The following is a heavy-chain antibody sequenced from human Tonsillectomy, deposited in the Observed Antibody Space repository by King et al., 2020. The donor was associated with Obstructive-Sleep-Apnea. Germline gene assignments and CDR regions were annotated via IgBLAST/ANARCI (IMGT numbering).Heavy chain of an antibody. CDR3: ARGAISGWYSCDY. CDR2: IYSGRT. D-gene: IGHD6-19*01. V-gene: IGHV4-4*02. CDR1: GGSISSSHW. J-gene: IGHJ4*02. Sequence: QLQESGPGLVRPSGTLSLTCAVSGGSISSSHWWSWVRQPPGKGLEWIGEIYSGRTNYNPSLKTRVTISADMSKKQISLELTSVTAADTAVYYCARGAISGWYSCDYWGQGALVTVSS.